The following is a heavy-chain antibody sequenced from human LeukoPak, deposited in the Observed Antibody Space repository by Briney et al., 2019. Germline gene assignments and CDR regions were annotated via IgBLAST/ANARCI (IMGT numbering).Heavy chain of an antibody. V-gene: IGHV4-39*07. Sequence: SETLSLTCTVSGGSISTSNYYWGWIRQPPGKGLEWIGNIFYSGSTYYSPSLKSRVTMSVDTSKNQFSLKLSSVTAADTAVYYCARVISYYYYYMDVWGKGTTVTISS. J-gene: IGHJ6*03. CDR2: IFYSGST. CDR1: GGSISTSNYY. CDR3: ARVISYYYYYMDV.